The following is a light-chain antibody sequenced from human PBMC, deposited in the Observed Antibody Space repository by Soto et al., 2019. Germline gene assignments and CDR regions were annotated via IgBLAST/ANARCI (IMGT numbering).Light chain of an antibody. J-gene: IGKJ1*01. Sequence: ESVLTQSPGTLSLSPGEKATLSCRASQSVSSSYLAWYQQKPGQAPRLLIYGAPSRATCIPDRFSGSGSGTDFTLTVSRLEPEDFAVYYCQQFGSSSWTFGQGTKVEIK. CDR2: GAP. CDR1: QSVSSSY. V-gene: IGKV3-20*01. CDR3: QQFGSSSWT.